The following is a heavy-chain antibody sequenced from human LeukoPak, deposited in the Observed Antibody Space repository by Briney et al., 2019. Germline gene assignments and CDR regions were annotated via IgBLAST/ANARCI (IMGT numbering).Heavy chain of an antibody. CDR2: INPNSGGT. J-gene: IGHJ6*03. D-gene: IGHD5-24*01. CDR1: GYTFTGYY. V-gene: IGHV1-2*02. CDR3: ARDGYNPNYYYYYMDV. Sequence: ASVKVSCKASGYTFTGYYMHWVRPAPGQGLEWMGWINPNSGGTNYAQKFQGRVTMTRDTSISTAYMELSRLRSDDTAVYYCARDGYNPNYYYYYMDVWGKGTTVTISS.